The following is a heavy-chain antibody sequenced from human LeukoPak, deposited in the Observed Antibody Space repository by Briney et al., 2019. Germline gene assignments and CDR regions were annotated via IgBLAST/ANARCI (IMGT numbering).Heavy chain of an antibody. CDR1: GFTFSSYS. J-gene: IGHJ4*02. CDR2: ISSSSSTI. V-gene: IGHV3-48*01. Sequence: GGSLRLSCAASGFTFSSYSMNWVRQAPGKGLEWVSYISSSSSTIYYADSVKGRFTISRDNAKNSVYLQMNSLRAEDTAVYYCAREQLRFLEWLPFDYWSQGTLVTVSS. CDR3: AREQLRFLEWLPFDY. D-gene: IGHD3-3*01.